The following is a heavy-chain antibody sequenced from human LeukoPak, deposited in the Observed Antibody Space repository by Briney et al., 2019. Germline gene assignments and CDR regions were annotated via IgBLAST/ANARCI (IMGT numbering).Heavy chain of an antibody. Sequence: GGSLRLSCAASGFTFSSYWMHWVRQAPGKGLVWVSLINSDGSITSYADSVKGRFTISRDNAKNTLFLQMNSLRAEDTAVYYCAREFGKIDGGTWGQGTLVTVSS. CDR1: GFTFSSYW. D-gene: IGHD3-16*01. CDR3: AREFGKIDGGT. CDR2: INSDGSIT. J-gene: IGHJ5*02. V-gene: IGHV3-74*01.